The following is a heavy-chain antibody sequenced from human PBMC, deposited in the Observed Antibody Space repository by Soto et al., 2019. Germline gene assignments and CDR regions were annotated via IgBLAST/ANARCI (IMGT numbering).Heavy chain of an antibody. V-gene: IGHV1-18*01. J-gene: IGHJ6*03. CDR1: GYTFTSYG. CDR3: TRGRIHVDIVVNIGYYYMDV. Sequence: GASVKVSCKASGYTFTSYGISWVRQAPGQGLEWMGWISAYNGNTNYAQKLQGRVTMTTDTSTSTAYMELRSLRSDDTAVYYCTRGRIHVDIVVNIGYYYMDVWGKGTTVTVSS. D-gene: IGHD2-15*01. CDR2: ISAYNGNT.